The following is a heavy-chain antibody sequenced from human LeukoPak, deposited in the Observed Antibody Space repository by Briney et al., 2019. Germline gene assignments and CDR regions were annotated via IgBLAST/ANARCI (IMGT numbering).Heavy chain of an antibody. CDR1: GFTFSRYD. CDR2: ISGSGGST. V-gene: IGHV3-23*01. J-gene: IGHJ3*02. D-gene: IGHD5-18*01. Sequence: GGSLRLSCAASGFTFSRYDMRWLRQAPGKGLVGVSGISGSGGSTYYADSVKGRFTISRDNSKNTLYLQMNSLRAEDTAVYYCAKGRGYSYGYRAFDIWGQGTMVTVSS. CDR3: AKGRGYSYGYRAFDI.